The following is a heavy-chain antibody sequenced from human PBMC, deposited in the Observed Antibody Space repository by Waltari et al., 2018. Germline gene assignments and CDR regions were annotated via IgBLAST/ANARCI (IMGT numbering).Heavy chain of an antibody. V-gene: IGHV1-18*01. CDR3: ARDGIAAAGWINVY. CDR1: G. CDR2: ISAYNGNT. Sequence: GISWVRQAPGQGLEWMGWISAYNGNTNYAQKLQGRVTMTTDTSTSTAYMELRSLRSDDTAVYYCARDGIAAAGWINVYWGQGTLVTVSS. J-gene: IGHJ4*02. D-gene: IGHD6-13*01.